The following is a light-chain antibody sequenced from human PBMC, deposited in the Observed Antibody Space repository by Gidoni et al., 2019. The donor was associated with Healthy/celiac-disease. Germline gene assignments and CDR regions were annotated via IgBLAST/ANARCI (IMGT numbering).Light chain of an antibody. V-gene: IGKV3-20*01. Sequence: EIVLTQSPGTLSLSPGERATLSCRASQSVSSSYLAWYQQKPGQAPRLLIYGASSRATGIPDRFSGSGSGTDFTLTISRLEPEDCAVYYCQQYGSSLRWTFGQGTKVEIK. CDR1: QSVSSSY. CDR2: GAS. J-gene: IGKJ1*01. CDR3: QQYGSSLRWT.